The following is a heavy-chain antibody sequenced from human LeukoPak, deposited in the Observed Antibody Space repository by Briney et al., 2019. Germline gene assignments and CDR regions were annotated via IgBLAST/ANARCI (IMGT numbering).Heavy chain of an antibody. Sequence: GGSLRLSCAASGFTFSNYAMSWVRQAPGKGLEWVSVISDSGGSTYYADSVKGRFTISRDNSKNKLYLQMNSLRDEDTAVYYCAKDRGYYGSGSNGMDVWGKGTTVTISS. V-gene: IGHV3-23*01. CDR2: ISDSGGST. CDR1: GFTFSNYA. J-gene: IGHJ6*04. CDR3: AKDRGYYGSGSNGMDV. D-gene: IGHD3-10*01.